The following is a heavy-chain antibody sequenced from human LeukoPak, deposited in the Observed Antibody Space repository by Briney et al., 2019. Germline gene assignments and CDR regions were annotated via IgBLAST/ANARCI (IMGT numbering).Heavy chain of an antibody. CDR2: IKQDRSEK. V-gene: IGHV3-7*03. CDR3: ATQDIVVVVAATETYFDY. D-gene: IGHD2-15*01. CDR1: GFTFTNYW. J-gene: IGHJ4*02. Sequence: GGSLRLSCAASGFTFTNYWMSWVRQAPGKGLELVANIKQDRSEKYYVDSVKGRFTISRDNAKNSLYLQMNSLRAEDTAVYYCATQDIVVVVAATETYFDYWGQGTLVTVSS.